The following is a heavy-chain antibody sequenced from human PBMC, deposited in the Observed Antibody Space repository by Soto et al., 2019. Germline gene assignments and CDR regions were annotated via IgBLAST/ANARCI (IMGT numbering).Heavy chain of an antibody. J-gene: IGHJ3*02. D-gene: IGHD3-10*01. CDR1: GGSISSYY. V-gene: IGHV4-59*08. CDR2: IYYSGST. Sequence: SETLSLTCTVSGGSISSYYWSWIRQPPGKGLEWIGYIYYSGSTNYNPSLKSRVTISVDTSKNQFSLKLSSVTAADTAVYYCARHSSYSAFDIWGQGTMVTVSS. CDR3: ARHSSYSAFDI.